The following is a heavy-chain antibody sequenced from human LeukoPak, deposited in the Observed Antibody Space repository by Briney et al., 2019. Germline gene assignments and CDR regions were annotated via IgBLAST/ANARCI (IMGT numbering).Heavy chain of an antibody. Sequence: GESLKISCKGSGYRFANYWIGWVRQMPGKGLEWMGIIYPGDSDTRYSPSCQGHVTISADKSISTAFLQWSSLQASDTAMYYCARLGGNYYDSSGYYPADYWGQGTLVTVSS. CDR1: GYRFANYW. D-gene: IGHD3-22*01. V-gene: IGHV5-51*01. CDR3: ARLGGNYYDSSGYYPADY. CDR2: IYPGDSDT. J-gene: IGHJ4*02.